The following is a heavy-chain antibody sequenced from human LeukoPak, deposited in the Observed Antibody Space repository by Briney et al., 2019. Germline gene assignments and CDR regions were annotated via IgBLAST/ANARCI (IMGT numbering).Heavy chain of an antibody. V-gene: IGHV1-46*01. CDR3: ARDIADRGDAFDI. J-gene: IGHJ3*02. CDR2: INPSGGST. CDR1: GYTFTRYY. D-gene: IGHD6-13*01. Sequence: ASVKVSCKASGYTFTRYYMYWVRQAPGQGLEWMGIINPSGGSTNYAQKFQGRVTMTRNTSISTAYMELSSLRSEDTAVYYCARDIADRGDAFDIWGQGTMVTVSS.